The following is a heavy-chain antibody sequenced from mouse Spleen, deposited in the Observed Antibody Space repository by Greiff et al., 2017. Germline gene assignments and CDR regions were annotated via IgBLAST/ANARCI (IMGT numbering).Heavy chain of an antibody. CDR3: ARSQLGLYYFDY. CDR2: INPGSGGT. CDR1: GYAFTNYL. V-gene: IGHV1-54*01. J-gene: IGHJ2*01. Sequence: QVQLQQSGAELVRPGTSVKVSCKASGYAFTNYLIEWVKQRPGQGLEWIGVINPGSGGTNYNEKFKGKATLTADKSSSTAYMQLSSLTSEDSAVYFCARSQLGLYYFDYGGQGTTLTVSS. D-gene: IGHD4-1*02.